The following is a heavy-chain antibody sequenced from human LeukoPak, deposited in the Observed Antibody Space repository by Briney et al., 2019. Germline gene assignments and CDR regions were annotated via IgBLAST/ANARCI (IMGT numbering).Heavy chain of an antibody. Sequence: PGRSLRLSCAASGFTFSSYAMHWVRQAPGKGLEWVAVIPYDGSNKYYADSVKGRFTISRDNSKNTLYLQMNSLRAEDTAVYYCARQPIAVAGSDYWGQGTLVTVSS. CDR2: IPYDGSNK. J-gene: IGHJ4*02. D-gene: IGHD6-19*01. CDR3: ARQPIAVAGSDY. CDR1: GFTFSSYA. V-gene: IGHV3-30*04.